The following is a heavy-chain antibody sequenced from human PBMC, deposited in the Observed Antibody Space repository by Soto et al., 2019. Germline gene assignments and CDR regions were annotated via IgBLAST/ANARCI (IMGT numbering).Heavy chain of an antibody. J-gene: IGHJ6*02. D-gene: IGHD1-1*01. CDR1: GFTFSSYA. CDR3: AKGSTGTTLALIYYYGMDV. Sequence: EVQLLESGGGLVQPGGSLRLSCAASGFTFSSYAMSWVRQAPGKGLEWVSAISGSGGSTYSADSVKGRFTISRDNSKNTLYLQMNSLRAEDTAVYHCAKGSTGTTLALIYYYGMDVWGQGTTVTVSS. V-gene: IGHV3-23*01. CDR2: ISGSGGST.